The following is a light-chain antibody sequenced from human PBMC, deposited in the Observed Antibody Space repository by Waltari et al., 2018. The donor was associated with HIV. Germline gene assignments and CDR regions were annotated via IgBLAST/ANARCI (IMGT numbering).Light chain of an antibody. Sequence: QSALTQPRSVSGSPGQSVSISCSGSSSDVGGYNYVSWYQQHPNKAPRLIIYAVNARPAGVPHRFPGSKSGNTATLTISGLQADDEADYFCSSFAGAYTFVIFGGGTKLAVV. CDR2: AVN. CDR3: SSFAGAYTFVI. V-gene: IGLV2-11*01. CDR1: SSDVGGYNY. J-gene: IGLJ2*01.